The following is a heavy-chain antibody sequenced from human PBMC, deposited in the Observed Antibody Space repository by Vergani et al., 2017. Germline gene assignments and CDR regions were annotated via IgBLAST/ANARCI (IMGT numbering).Heavy chain of an antibody. CDR3: ARGPLIAAAGTLGYYYYGMDV. D-gene: IGHD6-13*01. CDR1: RYTFTSYD. J-gene: IGHJ6*02. Sequence: QVQLVQSGAGVKKPGASVKVSCKASRYTFTSYDINWVRQATGQGLEWMGWMNPNSGNTGYAQKFQGRVTITRNTSISTAYMELSSLRSEDTAVYYCARGPLIAAAGTLGYYYYGMDVWGQGTTVTVSS. V-gene: IGHV1-8*03. CDR2: MNPNSGNT.